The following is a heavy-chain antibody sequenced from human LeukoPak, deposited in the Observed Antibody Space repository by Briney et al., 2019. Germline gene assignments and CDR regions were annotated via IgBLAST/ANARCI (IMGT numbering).Heavy chain of an antibody. Sequence: GESLKISCKVSGYSFTSYWIGWVRQMPGKGLEWMGIIYPGDSDTRYSPSFQGQVTISADKSISTAYLQWSSLKASDTAMYYCARLRDYSNPYMDVWGKGTTVTVSS. J-gene: IGHJ6*03. V-gene: IGHV5-51*01. CDR1: GYSFTSYW. CDR3: ARLRDYSNPYMDV. CDR2: IYPGDSDT. D-gene: IGHD4-11*01.